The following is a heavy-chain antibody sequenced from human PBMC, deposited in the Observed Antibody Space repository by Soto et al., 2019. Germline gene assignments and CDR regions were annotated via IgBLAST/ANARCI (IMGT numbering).Heavy chain of an antibody. CDR3: ARDRDTYGHGFFDY. V-gene: IGHV3-11*05. CDR1: GFTFSDFY. D-gene: IGHD5-18*01. CDR2: ISITSTHT. Sequence: QVQLVESGGGLVKPGGSLRLSCAASGFTFSDFYMTWIRQTPGKGLEWISYISITSTHTNYADSVKGRFTVSRDNANHSLYLEMKNLRGDDTAVYFCARDRDTYGHGFFDYWGRGALVTVSS. J-gene: IGHJ4*02.